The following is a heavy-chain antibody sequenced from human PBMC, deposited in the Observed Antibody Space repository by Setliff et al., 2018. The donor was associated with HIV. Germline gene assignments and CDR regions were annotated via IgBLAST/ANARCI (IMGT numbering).Heavy chain of an antibody. V-gene: IGHV5-51*01. Sequence: GESLKISCKGSGYRFSNYWIGWVRQEPGKGLEWMGIIYPGDSVTRYSPSFQGQVTISTNTSISTVSLQWNTLKASDTAMYFCARGIGFTRRYDAFDIWGQGTMVTVSS. D-gene: IGHD3-9*01. CDR3: ARGIGFTRRYDAFDI. CDR2: IYPGDSVT. J-gene: IGHJ3*02. CDR1: GYRFSNYW.